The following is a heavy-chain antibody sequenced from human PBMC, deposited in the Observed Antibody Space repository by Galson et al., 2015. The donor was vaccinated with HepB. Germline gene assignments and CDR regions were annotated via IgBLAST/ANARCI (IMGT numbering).Heavy chain of an antibody. Sequence: SLRLSCAASGFTFSSYGMHWVRQAPGKGLEWVAVISYDGSNKYYADSVKGRFTISRDNSKNTLYLQMNSLRAEDTAVYYCAKDYCTNGLCYPFDYGGQGTLVPVSS. CDR2: ISYDGSNK. V-gene: IGHV3-30*18. J-gene: IGHJ4*02. CDR1: GFTFSSYG. D-gene: IGHD2-8*01. CDR3: AKDYCTNGLCYPFDY.